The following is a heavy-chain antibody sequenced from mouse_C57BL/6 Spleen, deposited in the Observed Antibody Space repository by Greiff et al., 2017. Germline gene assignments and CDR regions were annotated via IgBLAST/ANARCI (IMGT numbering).Heavy chain of an antibody. CDR1: GFNIKDDY. V-gene: IGHV14-4*01. J-gene: IGHJ3*01. D-gene: IGHD1-1*01. CDR3: TTPYPYYGSSYGFAY. Sequence: EVHLVESGAELVRPGASVKLSCTASGFNIKDDYMHWVKQRPEQGLEWIGWIDPENGDTEYASKFQGKATITADTSSNTAYLQLSSLTSEDTAVYYCTTPYPYYGSSYGFAYWGQGTLVTVSA. CDR2: IDPENGDT.